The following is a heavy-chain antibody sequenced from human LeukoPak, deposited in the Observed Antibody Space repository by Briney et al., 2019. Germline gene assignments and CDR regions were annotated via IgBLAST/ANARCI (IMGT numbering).Heavy chain of an antibody. D-gene: IGHD6-6*01. CDR1: GFTFSSYW. CDR2: ISSDGTST. CDR3: ARDGREYTSSSLGY. Sequence: PGGSLRLPCAASGFTFSSYWMHWVRQAPGKGLVWVSRISSDGTSTTYADSVKGRFTISRDNAKNTLYLQMNSLRAEDTAVYYCARDGREYTSSSLGYWGQGTLVTVSS. V-gene: IGHV3-74*01. J-gene: IGHJ4*02.